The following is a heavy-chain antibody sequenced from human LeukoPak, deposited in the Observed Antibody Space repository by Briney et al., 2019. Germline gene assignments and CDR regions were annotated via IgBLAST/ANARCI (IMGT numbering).Heavy chain of an antibody. D-gene: IGHD3/OR15-3a*01. V-gene: IGHV4-4*07. Sequence: SETLSLTCTVSGASLGGDFWRWIRQPAGKTLEWIGRISATGTSDYNPSLKSRVTISLDTSKHQFFLKLSSVTAADTAVYYCAKNEFRSFGLVHYWGQGTMVTVSS. CDR2: ISATGTS. CDR3: AKNEFRSFGLVHY. CDR1: GASLGGDF. J-gene: IGHJ4*02.